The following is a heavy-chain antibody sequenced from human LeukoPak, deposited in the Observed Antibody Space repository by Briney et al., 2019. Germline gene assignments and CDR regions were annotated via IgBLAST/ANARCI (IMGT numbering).Heavy chain of an antibody. Sequence: GGSLRLSCAASGFTFSSYGMHWVRQAPGKGLEWVSSISSSSSYIYYADSVKGRFTISRDNAKNSLYLQMNSLRAEDTAVYYCAREYEHPYFDYWGQGTLVTVSS. V-gene: IGHV3-21*01. CDR2: ISSSSSYI. CDR1: GFTFSSYG. CDR3: AREYEHPYFDY. J-gene: IGHJ4*02. D-gene: IGHD3-10*01.